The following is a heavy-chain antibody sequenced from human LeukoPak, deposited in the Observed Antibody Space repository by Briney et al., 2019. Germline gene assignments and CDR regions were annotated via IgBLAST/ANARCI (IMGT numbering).Heavy chain of an antibody. J-gene: IGHJ5*02. D-gene: IGHD3-22*01. CDR3: ARLVVDYNWFDP. V-gene: IGHV4-39*07. CDR1: GGSISSSSYY. Sequence: PSETLSLTCTVSGGSISSSSYYWGWIRQPPGKGLEWIGSIYYSGSTYYNPSLKSRVTISVDTSKNQFSLKLSSVTAADTAVYYCARLVVDYNWFDPWGQGTLVTVSS. CDR2: IYYSGST.